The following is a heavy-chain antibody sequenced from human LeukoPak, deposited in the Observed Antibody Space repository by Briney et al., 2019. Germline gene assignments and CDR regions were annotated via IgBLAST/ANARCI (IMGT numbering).Heavy chain of an antibody. CDR1: GFTFSSYS. CDR2: ISSSSSTI. CDR3: AKVRFLGYCSSTSCSYYYYYYYMDV. J-gene: IGHJ6*03. D-gene: IGHD2-2*01. Sequence: GGSLRLSCAASGFTFSSYSMNWVRQAPGKGLEWVSYISSSSSTIYYADSVKGRFTISRDNSKNTLYLQMNSLRAEDTAVYYCAKVRFLGYCSSTSCSYYYYYYYMDVWGKGTTVTVSS. V-gene: IGHV3-48*01.